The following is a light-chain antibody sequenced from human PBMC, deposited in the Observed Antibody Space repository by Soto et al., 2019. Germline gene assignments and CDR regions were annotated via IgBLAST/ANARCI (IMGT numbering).Light chain of an antibody. CDR3: QQYNSYSPLIT. CDR1: QSISAY. J-gene: IGKJ5*01. Sequence: DIQMTQSPSSLSASVGDRVTITCRASQSISAYLNWYQQKPGKAPNLLIYAAFSLHSGVPSRFSGSASGTEFTLTISSLQPDDFATYYCQQYNSYSPLITFGQGTRLEIK. V-gene: IGKV1-39*01. CDR2: AAF.